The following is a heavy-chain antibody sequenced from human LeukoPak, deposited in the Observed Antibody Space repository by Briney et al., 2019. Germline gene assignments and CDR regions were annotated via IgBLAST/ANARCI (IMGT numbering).Heavy chain of an antibody. CDR1: GGTFSSYA. J-gene: IGHJ4*02. V-gene: IGHV1-69*04. CDR2: IIPILGIA. D-gene: IGHD6-19*01. Sequence: ASVKVSCKASGGTFSSYAISWVRQAPGQGLEWMGRIIPILGIANYAQKFQGRVTITAGKSTSTAYMELSSLRSEDTAVYYCARRSLSSGWEFDYWGQGTLVTVSS. CDR3: ARRSLSSGWEFDY.